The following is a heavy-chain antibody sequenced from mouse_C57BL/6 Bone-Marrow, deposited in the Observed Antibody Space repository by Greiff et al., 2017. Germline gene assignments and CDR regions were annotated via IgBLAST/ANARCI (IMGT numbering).Heavy chain of an antibody. CDR2: IWSGGST. D-gene: IGHD2-3*01. Sequence: VKLMESGPGLAQPSQSLSITCTVSGFSLTSYGVHWVRQSPGKGLEWLGVIWSGGSTDYNAAFISRLSISKDNSKSQVFFKMNSLQADDTAIYYCARNDGYYNYYAMDYWGQGTSVTVSS. V-gene: IGHV2-2*01. J-gene: IGHJ4*01. CDR3: ARNDGYYNYYAMDY. CDR1: GFSLTSYG.